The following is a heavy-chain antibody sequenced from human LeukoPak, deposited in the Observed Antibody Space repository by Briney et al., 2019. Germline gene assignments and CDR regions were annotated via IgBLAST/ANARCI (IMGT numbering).Heavy chain of an antibody. CDR1: GFTFSSYG. Sequence: GGSLRLSCAASGFTFSSYGMHWVRQAPGKGLEWVAVISYDGSNKYYADSVKGRFTISRDNSKNTLYLQMNSLRAEDTAVYYCAKDQGYGDYVGYLDYWGQGTLVTVSS. V-gene: IGHV3-30*18. CDR3: AKDQGYGDYVGYLDY. CDR2: ISYDGSNK. J-gene: IGHJ4*02. D-gene: IGHD4-17*01.